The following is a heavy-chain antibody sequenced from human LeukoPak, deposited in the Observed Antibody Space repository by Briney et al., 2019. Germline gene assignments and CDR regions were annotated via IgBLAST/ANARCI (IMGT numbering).Heavy chain of an antibody. J-gene: IGHJ4*02. CDR1: GYTFTGYY. CDR3: ARGNYYGSGSYDLDY. CDR2: INPNSGGT. V-gene: IGHV1-2*02. D-gene: IGHD3-10*01. Sequence: GASVKVSCKASGYTFTGYYTHWVRQAPGQGLEWMGWINPNSGGTNYAQKFQGRVTITADESTSTAYMELSSLRSEDTAVYYCARGNYYGSGSYDLDYWGQGTLVTVSS.